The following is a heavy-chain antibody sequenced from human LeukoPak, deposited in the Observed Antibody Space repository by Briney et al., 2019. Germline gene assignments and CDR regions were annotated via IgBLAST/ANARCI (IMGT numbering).Heavy chain of an antibody. CDR3: ARDLARDSSGYYYGFGAFDI. CDR2: ISSSRGPI. Sequence: PGGSLRLSCAASGFTFSTYSMNWVRQAPGKGLEWVSYISSSRGPIYYADSVKGPFTISRHNAKNSLYLQMNSLRAEDTAVYYCARDLARDSSGYYYGFGAFDIWGQGTMVTVSS. D-gene: IGHD3-22*01. V-gene: IGHV3-48*01. J-gene: IGHJ3*02. CDR1: GFTFSTYS.